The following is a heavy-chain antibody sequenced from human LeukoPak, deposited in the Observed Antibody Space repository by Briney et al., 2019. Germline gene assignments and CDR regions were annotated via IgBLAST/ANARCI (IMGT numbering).Heavy chain of an antibody. J-gene: IGHJ4*02. CDR3: ARENPRHYFDC. V-gene: IGHV4-30-4*01. CDR1: GGSISSGDYY. Sequence: PSQTLSLTCSVSGGSISSGDYYWSWIRQPPGKGLEWIGYIYYSGSTYYNPSLKSRVTISVDTSKNLFSLKLSSVTAADTAVYYCARENPRHYFDCWGQGTLVTVSS. CDR2: IYYSGST.